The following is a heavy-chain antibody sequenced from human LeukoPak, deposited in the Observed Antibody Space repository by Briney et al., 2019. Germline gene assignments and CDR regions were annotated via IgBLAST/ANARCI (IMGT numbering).Heavy chain of an antibody. CDR2: IYYSGST. Sequence: PSETLSLTCTVSGGSISSYYWSWIRQPPGKGLEWIGYIYYSGSTNYNPSLKSRVTISVDTSKNQFSLKLSSVTAADTAVYYCARDGELRDPYYFDYWGQGTLVTVSS. J-gene: IGHJ4*02. D-gene: IGHD1-7*01. CDR1: GGSISSYY. CDR3: ARDGELRDPYYFDY. V-gene: IGHV4-59*01.